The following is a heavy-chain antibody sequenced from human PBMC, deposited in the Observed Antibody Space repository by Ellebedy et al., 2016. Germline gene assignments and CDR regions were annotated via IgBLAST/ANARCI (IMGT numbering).Heavy chain of an antibody. V-gene: IGHV4-59*01. CDR2: IYYSGST. CDR3: ATFRWGLDY. Sequence: GSLRLXCTVSGGSISSYYWSWIRQPPGKGLEWIGYIYYSGSTNYNPSLKSRVTISVDTSKNQFSLKLSSVTAADTAVYYCATFRWGLDYWGQGTLVTVSS. CDR1: GGSISSYY. D-gene: IGHD7-27*01. J-gene: IGHJ4*02.